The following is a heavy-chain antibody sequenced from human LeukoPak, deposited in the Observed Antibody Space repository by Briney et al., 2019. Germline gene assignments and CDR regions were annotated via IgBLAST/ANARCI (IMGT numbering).Heavy chain of an antibody. CDR3: AAGYAAMIVVV. J-gene: IGHJ4*02. D-gene: IGHD3-22*01. V-gene: IGHV1-58*02. CDR1: GFTXTSSA. Sequence: ASVKVSCKASGFTXTSSAMQWVRQARGQRLEWIGWIVVGSGNTNYAQKFQERVTITRDMSTSTAYMELSSLRSEDTAVYYCAAGYAAMIVVVWGQGILVTVSS. CDR2: IVVGSGNT.